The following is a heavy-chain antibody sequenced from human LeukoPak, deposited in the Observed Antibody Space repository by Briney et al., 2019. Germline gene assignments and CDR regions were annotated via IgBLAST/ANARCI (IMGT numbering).Heavy chain of an antibody. J-gene: IGHJ4*02. CDR2: INHSGST. D-gene: IGHD5-18*01. V-gene: IGHV4-34*01. CDR1: GGSFSGYY. CDR3: ARGPYGYSFDY. Sequence: SETLSLTCAVYGGSFSGYYWSWIRQPPGKGLEWIGEINHSGSTNYNPSLKSRVTISVDTSKNQFSLKLSSVTAADTAVYYCARGPYGYSFDYWGQGTLVTVSS.